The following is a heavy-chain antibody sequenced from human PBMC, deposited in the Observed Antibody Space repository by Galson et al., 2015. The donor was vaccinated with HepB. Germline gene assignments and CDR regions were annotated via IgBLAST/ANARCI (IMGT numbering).Heavy chain of an antibody. D-gene: IGHD3-22*01. J-gene: IGHJ4*02. CDR3: AKDLYYYDSSGYYYGGFDY. Sequence: SLRLSCAASGFTFSSYGMHWVRQAPGKGLEWVAVISYDGSNKYYADSVKGRFTISRDNSKNTLYLQMNSLRAEDTAVYYCAKDLYYYDSSGYYYGGFDYWGQGTLVTVSS. V-gene: IGHV3-30*18. CDR2: ISYDGSNK. CDR1: GFTFSSYG.